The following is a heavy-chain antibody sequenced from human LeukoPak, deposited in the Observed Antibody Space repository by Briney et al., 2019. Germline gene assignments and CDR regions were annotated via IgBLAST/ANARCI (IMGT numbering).Heavy chain of an antibody. Sequence: SLRLSCAASGFTFDDYAMHWVRQAPGKGLEWVSGISWNSGSIGYADSVKGRFTISRDNAKNSLYLQMNSLRAEDTALYYCAKDISNRWEILAAPGPLDYWGQGTLVTVSS. V-gene: IGHV3-9*01. J-gene: IGHJ4*02. CDR1: GFTFDDYA. D-gene: IGHD1-26*01. CDR2: ISWNSGSI. CDR3: AKDISNRWEILAAPGPLDY.